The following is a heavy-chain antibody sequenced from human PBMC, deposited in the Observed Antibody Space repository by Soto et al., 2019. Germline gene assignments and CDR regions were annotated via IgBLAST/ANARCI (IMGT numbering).Heavy chain of an antibody. CDR1: GGSISSSSYY. J-gene: IGHJ6*02. V-gene: IGHV4-39*01. CDR2: IYYSGST. CDR3: ARRPVENGMDV. Sequence: LSLTCTVSGGSISSSSYYWGWIRQPPGKGLEWIGSIYYSGSTYYNPSLKSRVTISVDTSKNQFSLKLSSVTAADTAVYYCARRPVENGMDVWGQGTTVTVSS.